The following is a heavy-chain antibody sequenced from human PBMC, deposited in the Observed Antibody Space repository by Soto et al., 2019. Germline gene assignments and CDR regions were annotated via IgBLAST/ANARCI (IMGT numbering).Heavy chain of an antibody. CDR2: INAGNGNT. V-gene: IGHV1-3*01. J-gene: IGHJ4*02. CDR1: VYTFTSYA. Sequence: ASVTVCCKASVYTFTSYAMHWVRQAPGQGLEWMGWINAGNGNTKYSQKFQGRVTITRDTSASTAYMELSSLRSEDTAVYYCARDPGYSYGYNWGQGTLVTVSS. CDR3: ARDPGYSYGYN. D-gene: IGHD5-18*01.